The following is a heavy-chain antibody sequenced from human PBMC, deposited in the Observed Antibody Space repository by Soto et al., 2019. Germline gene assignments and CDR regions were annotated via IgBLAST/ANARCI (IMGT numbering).Heavy chain of an antibody. D-gene: IGHD3-9*01. Sequence: QVQLQESGPGLVKPSGTLSLTCAVSGGSISSSNWWSWVRQPPGKGLEWIGEIYHSGSTNYNPSLKSRITISVDKSKNQFSLKPSSVTAADTAVYYCARIAGILTGYYRKWFDPWGQGTLVTVSS. J-gene: IGHJ5*02. CDR3: ARIAGILTGYYRKWFDP. V-gene: IGHV4-4*02. CDR1: GGSISSSNW. CDR2: IYHSGST.